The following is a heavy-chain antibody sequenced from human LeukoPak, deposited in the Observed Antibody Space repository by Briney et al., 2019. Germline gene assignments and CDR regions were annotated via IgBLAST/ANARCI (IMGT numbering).Heavy chain of an antibody. V-gene: IGHV4-39*01. CDR3: ARVTVTTFDNWFDP. J-gene: IGHJ5*02. Sequence: HPSETLSLTCTVSGDSFRSSPYYWGWIRQPPGKGLEWIGCIYYNGSPYYNPSLKSRVTMSADTAKNQFSLKLNSVTATDTAVYYCARVTVTTFDNWFDPWGQGTLVTVSS. D-gene: IGHD4-17*01. CDR2: IYYNGSP. CDR1: GDSFRSSPYY.